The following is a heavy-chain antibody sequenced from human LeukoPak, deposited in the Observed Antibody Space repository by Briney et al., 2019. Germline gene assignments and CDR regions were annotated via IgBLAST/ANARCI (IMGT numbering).Heavy chain of an antibody. D-gene: IGHD5-12*01. CDR1: GGSISSSRYY. CDR2: ISYSGST. Sequence: KPSETLSLTCTVSGGSISSSRYYWGWIRQPPGKGLDWIGSISYSGSTYYNSSLKSRLTISVDTSKNQFSLKLSSVTAADTAVYYCARGWDSGWAFDYWGQGTLVTVSS. CDR3: ARGWDSGWAFDY. V-gene: IGHV4-39*01. J-gene: IGHJ4*02.